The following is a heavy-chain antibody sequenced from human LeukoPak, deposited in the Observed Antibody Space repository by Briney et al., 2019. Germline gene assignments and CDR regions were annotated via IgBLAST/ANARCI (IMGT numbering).Heavy chain of an antibody. V-gene: IGHV1-69*13. J-gene: IGHJ6*03. CDR1: GGTFSSYA. D-gene: IGHD1-1*01. CDR3: ARDLDGYYYYYMDV. CDR2: IIPIFGTA. Sequence: SVKVSCKASGGTFSSYAISWVRQAPGQGLEWMGGIIPIFGTANYAQEFQGRVTITADESTSTAYMELSSLRSEDTAVYYCARDLDGYYYYYMDVWGKGTTVTVSS.